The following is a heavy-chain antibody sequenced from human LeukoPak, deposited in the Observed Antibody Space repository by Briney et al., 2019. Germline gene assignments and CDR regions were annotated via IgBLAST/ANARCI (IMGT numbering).Heavy chain of an antibody. D-gene: IGHD3-10*01. CDR1: GFTFSTDS. CDR3: ARDSTMVRDTESDY. Sequence: GGSLRLSCAASGFTFSTDSMNWVREAPGKGLEWVSYTCSSSSYIYYADSVKGRFTISRDNAKNTLFLQMNSLRAEDTAVYYCARDSTMVRDTESDYWGQGTLVTVSS. V-gene: IGHV3-21*06. CDR2: TCSSSSYI. J-gene: IGHJ4*02.